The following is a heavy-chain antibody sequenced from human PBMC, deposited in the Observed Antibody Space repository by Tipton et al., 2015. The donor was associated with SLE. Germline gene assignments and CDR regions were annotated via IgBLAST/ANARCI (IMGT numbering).Heavy chain of an antibody. CDR3: ARGPEQLERSGWGWFDP. V-gene: IGHV4-59*12. CDR1: GGSISGYY. CDR2: IYYNGNT. D-gene: IGHD1-1*01. J-gene: IGHJ5*02. Sequence: GLVKPSETLSLTCTVSGGSISGYYWSWIRQPPGKGLEWIGLIYYNGNTDYNPSLKSRVTISVDTSKNQFSLKLTSVTAADTAVYYCARGPEQLERSGWGWFDPWGQGTLVTVSS.